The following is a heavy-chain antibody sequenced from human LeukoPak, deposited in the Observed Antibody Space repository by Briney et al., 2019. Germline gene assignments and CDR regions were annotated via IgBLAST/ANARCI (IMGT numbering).Heavy chain of an antibody. V-gene: IGHV3-30*18. CDR3: AKYAGFGATGGMDV. D-gene: IGHD1-26*01. J-gene: IGHJ6*04. CDR2: ISFDGSSK. Sequence: GGSLRLSCAASGFTFGSYAMHWVRQAPGKGLEWVALISFDGSSKSYADSVKGRFTISRDNSKNTLYLQMNSLRAEDTAVYYCAKYAGFGATGGMDVWGKGTTVTVSS. CDR1: GFTFGSYA.